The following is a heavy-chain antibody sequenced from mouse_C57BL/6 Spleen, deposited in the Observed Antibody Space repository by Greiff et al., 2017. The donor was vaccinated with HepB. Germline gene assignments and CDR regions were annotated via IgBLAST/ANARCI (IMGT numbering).Heavy chain of an antibody. Sequence: VQLQQPGAELVMPGASVKLSCKASGYTFTSYWMHWVKQRPGQGLEWIGEIDPSDSYTNYNQKFKGKSTLTVDKSSSTAYMQLSSLTSEDSAVYYCARLTLAGTWFAYWGQGTLVTVSA. J-gene: IGHJ3*01. CDR2: IDPSDSYT. CDR3: ARLTLAGTWFAY. CDR1: GYTFTSYW. V-gene: IGHV1-69*01. D-gene: IGHD4-1*01.